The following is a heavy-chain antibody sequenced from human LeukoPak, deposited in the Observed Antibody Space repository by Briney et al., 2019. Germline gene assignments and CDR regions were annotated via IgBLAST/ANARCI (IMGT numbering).Heavy chain of an antibody. D-gene: IGHD2-15*01. CDR2: ISSSSSYI. CDR3: ARSCSGGSCYSRGLYYYYGMDV. V-gene: IGHV3-21*01. CDR1: GFTFSSYS. J-gene: IGHJ6*02. Sequence: GGSLRLSCAASGFTFSSYSMNWVRQAPGKGLEWVSSISSSSSYIYYADSVKGRFTISRDNAKNSLYLQMNSLRAEDTAVYYCARSCSGGSCYSRGLYYYYGMDVWGQGTTVTVSS.